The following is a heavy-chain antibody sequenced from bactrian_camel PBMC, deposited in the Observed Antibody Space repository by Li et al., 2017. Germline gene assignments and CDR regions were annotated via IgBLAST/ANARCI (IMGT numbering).Heavy chain of an antibody. Sequence: LVESGGGSVQAGGSLRLSCAASAHAYSSYCLGWFRQAPGKEREGVAAIWTGAGRTYYADSVKGRFTISQDNTKTKIYLEMTGLQPEDTAMYYCAADLWWGAQNCSGVSWNFWGQGTQVTVS. J-gene: IGHJ4*01. CDR3: AADLWWGAQNCSGVSWNF. CDR2: IWTGAGRT. D-gene: IGHD2*01. CDR1: AHAYSSYC. V-gene: IGHV3-3*01.